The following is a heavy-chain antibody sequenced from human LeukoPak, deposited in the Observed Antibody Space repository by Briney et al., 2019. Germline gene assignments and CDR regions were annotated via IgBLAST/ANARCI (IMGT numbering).Heavy chain of an antibody. J-gene: IGHJ4*02. CDR1: GFTFSSYS. CDR2: ISSSSSTI. V-gene: IGHV3-48*02. D-gene: IGHD3-9*01. Sequence: GGSLRLSCAASGFTFSSYSMNWVRQAPGKGLEWVSYISSSSSTIYYADSVKGRFTISRDNAKNSLYLQMNSPRDEDTAVYYCARDLGLEYYDILTGCFDYWGQGTLVTVSS. CDR3: ARDLGLEYYDILTGCFDY.